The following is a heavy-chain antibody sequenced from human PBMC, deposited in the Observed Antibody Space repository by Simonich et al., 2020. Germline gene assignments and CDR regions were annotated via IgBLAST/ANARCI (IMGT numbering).Heavy chain of an antibody. CDR1: GFTFSSYE. Sequence: EVQLVESGGGLVQPGGSLRLSCAASGFTFSSYEMNWVRQAPGRVREWVSYISSSGRTIYYADAVKVRFTISRANAKNSLYLQMNSLRAEDTAVYYCARHYYGDYYFDYWGQGTLVTVSS. CDR3: ARHYYGDYYFDY. D-gene: IGHD4-17*01. V-gene: IGHV3-48*03. J-gene: IGHJ4*02. CDR2: ISSSGRTI.